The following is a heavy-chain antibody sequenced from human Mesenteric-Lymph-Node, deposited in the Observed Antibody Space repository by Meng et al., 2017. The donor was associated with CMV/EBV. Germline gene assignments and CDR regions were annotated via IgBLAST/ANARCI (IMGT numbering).Heavy chain of an antibody. D-gene: IGHD6-13*01. V-gene: IGHV4-59*01. Sequence: SETLSLTCTVSGGSISSYYWSWIRQPPGKGLEWIGYIYYSGSTNYNPSLKSRVTISVDTSKNQFSLKLSSVTAADTAVYYCARAGTPGIAAEFYFDYWGQGTLVTVSS. CDR1: GGSISSYY. J-gene: IGHJ4*02. CDR3: ARAGTPGIAAEFYFDY. CDR2: IYYSGST.